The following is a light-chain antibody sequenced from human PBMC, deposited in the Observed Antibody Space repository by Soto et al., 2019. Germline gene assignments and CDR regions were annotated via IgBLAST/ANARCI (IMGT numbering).Light chain of an antibody. CDR1: SSDVGTYNY. CDR3: SSYTISSTLV. V-gene: IGLV2-14*03. Sequence: QSVLTQPASVSGSPGQSITISCTGTSSDVGTYNYVSWYQQHPGKAPKLMIYDVNNRPSGVSNRFSGSKSGNTASLTISGLQAEDEADYYCSSYTISSTLVFGTGTKVTVL. J-gene: IGLJ1*01. CDR2: DVN.